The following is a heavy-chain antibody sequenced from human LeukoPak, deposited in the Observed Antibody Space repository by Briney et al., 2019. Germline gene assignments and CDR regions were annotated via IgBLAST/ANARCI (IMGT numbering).Heavy chain of an antibody. J-gene: IGHJ4*02. D-gene: IGHD3-22*01. CDR3: ARVLYYYDSSGILDY. CDR1: GFTFDDYG. V-gene: IGHV3-20*04. Sequence: PGGSLRLSCAASGFTFDDYGMSWVRQAPGKGLEWVSGSNWNGGSTGYADSVKGRFTISRDNSKNTLYLQMNSLRAEDTAVYYCARVLYYYDSSGILDYWGQGTLVTVSS. CDR2: SNWNGGST.